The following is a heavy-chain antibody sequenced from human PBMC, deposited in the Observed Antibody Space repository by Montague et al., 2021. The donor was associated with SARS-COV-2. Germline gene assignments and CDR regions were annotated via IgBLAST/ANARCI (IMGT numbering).Heavy chain of an antibody. J-gene: IGHJ6*02. Sequence: SLRLSCAASDFSLDLSWMSWVRQAPGKGLEWVANIMADGSQKYYVDSVKGRFTISRDKAYKSVYLQMNSLRVEDTAVYYCAREKTVRGIYYFGMDVWGQGTTVTASS. CDR1: DFSLDLSW. CDR3: AREKTVRGIYYFGMDV. CDR2: IMADGSQK. V-gene: IGHV3-7*03. D-gene: IGHD4-11*01.